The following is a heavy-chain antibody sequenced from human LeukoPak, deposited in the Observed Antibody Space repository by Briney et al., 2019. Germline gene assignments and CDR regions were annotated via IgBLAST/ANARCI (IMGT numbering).Heavy chain of an antibody. Sequence: GGSLRLSCAASGFTFSSYGMHWVRQAPGKGLEWVAVIWYDGSNKYYADSVKGRFTISRDNSKNTLYLQMNSLRAEDTAVYYCARGLTGARDFFDYWGQGTLVTVSS. J-gene: IGHJ4*02. V-gene: IGHV3-33*01. CDR2: IWYDGSNK. CDR3: ARGLTGARDFFDY. D-gene: IGHD1-26*01. CDR1: GFTFSSYG.